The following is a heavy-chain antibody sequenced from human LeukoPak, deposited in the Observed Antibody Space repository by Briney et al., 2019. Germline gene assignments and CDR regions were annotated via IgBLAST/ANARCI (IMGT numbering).Heavy chain of an antibody. V-gene: IGHV4-34*01. CDR3: ARKRRTYYYDSSGYYLDY. CDR1: GGSFSGYY. J-gene: IGHJ4*02. D-gene: IGHD3-22*01. Sequence: SETLSLTCAVYGGSFSGYYWSWIRQPPGKGLEWIGEINHSGSTNYNPSLKSRVTISVDTSKNQFSLKLSSVTAADTAVYYCARKRRTYYYDSSGYYLDYWGQGTLVTVSS. CDR2: INHSGST.